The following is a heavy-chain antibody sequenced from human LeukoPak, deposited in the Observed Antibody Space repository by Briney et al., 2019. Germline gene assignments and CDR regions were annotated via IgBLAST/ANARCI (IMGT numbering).Heavy chain of an antibody. Sequence: ASVKVSCKASGYTFTSYYMHWVRQAPGQGLEWMGIVNPSGGSTSYAQKFQGRVTMTRDTSTSTVYMELSSLRSEDTAVYYCARAFNQYYFDYWGQGTLVTVSS. V-gene: IGHV1-46*01. J-gene: IGHJ4*02. CDR2: VNPSGGST. D-gene: IGHD1-14*01. CDR1: GYTFTSYY. CDR3: ARAFNQYYFDY.